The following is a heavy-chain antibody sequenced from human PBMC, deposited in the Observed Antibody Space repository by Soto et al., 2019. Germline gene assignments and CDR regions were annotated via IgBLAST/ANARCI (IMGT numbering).Heavy chain of an antibody. D-gene: IGHD3-3*01. CDR1: CGSISSGGYY. J-gene: IGHJ5*02. Sequence: SETLSLTCTVSCGSISSGGYYWSWIRQHPGKGLEWIGYIYYSGSTYYNPSLKSRVTISVDTSKNQFSLKLSSVTAADTAVYYCAAQYYDFWSGSQNWFDPWGQGPLVTVSS. CDR3: AAQYYDFWSGSQNWFDP. CDR2: IYYSGST. V-gene: IGHV4-31*03.